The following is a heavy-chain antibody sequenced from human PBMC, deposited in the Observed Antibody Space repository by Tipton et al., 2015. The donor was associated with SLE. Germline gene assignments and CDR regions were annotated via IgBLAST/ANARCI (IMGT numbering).Heavy chain of an antibody. V-gene: IGHV4-39*01. CDR1: GDSISSSSYY. Sequence: LRLSCTVSGDSISSSSYYWGWIRQPPGKGLEWIGNIYYSGSTYYNPSLESRVTISVDTSQNQFSLKLSSVTAADTAVYYCARQSPEGGFDYWGQGTLVTVSS. J-gene: IGHJ4*02. CDR2: IYYSGST. CDR3: ARQSPEGGFDY. D-gene: IGHD1-14*01.